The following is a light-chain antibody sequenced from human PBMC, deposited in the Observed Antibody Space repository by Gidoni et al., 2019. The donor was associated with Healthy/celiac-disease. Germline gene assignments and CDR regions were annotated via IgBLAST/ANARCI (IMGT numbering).Light chain of an antibody. V-gene: IGKV3-20*01. CDR1: QSVSSSY. J-gene: IGKJ1*01. CDR3: QQYGSSPWT. Sequence: EIVLTQSPGTLSLSPGERATLSCRASQSVSSSYVAWYQQKPGQAPRLLIYGASSRATGIPDRFSGSGSGTDFTLTISRLEPEDVAVYYCQQYGSSPWTFGQGTKVEIK. CDR2: GAS.